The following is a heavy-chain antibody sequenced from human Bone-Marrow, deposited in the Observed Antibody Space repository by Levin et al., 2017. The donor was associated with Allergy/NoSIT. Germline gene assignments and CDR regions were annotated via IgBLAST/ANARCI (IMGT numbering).Heavy chain of an antibody. J-gene: IGHJ4*02. CDR3: TRGVAGKG. Sequence: SETLSLTCNVSGASITSYYWTWIRQPPGKGLEWIGFVYFSGNTNYNPSLRSRVTISVDTSKNQVSLKLNSVTPADTAVYYCTRGVAGKGWGQGVLVSVSS. CDR1: GASITSYY. CDR2: VYFSGNT. V-gene: IGHV4-59*01. D-gene: IGHD6-19*01.